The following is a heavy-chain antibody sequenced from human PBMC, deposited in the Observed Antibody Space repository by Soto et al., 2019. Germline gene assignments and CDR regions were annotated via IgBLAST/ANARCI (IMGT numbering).Heavy chain of an antibody. CDR3: PYKGGRGAGMDV. D-gene: IGHD2-15*01. V-gene: IGHV2-5*02. Sequence: QITLKESGPPLVKPTQTLTLTCTFSGFSVSTGGVGVAWIHQPPGQDLEWLALIYWDDDKRYSPFLQSRVTITKDTSNNQVVLTVTNMDPVDTPTYFCPYKGGRGAGMDVWGQGTTVTVFS. CDR2: IYWDDDK. CDR1: GFSVSTGGVG. J-gene: IGHJ6*02.